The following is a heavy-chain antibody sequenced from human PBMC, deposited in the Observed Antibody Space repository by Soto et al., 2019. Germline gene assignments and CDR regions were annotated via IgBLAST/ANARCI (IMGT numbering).Heavy chain of an antibody. Sequence: QVQLVQSGAEVKKPGASVKVSCKASGYTFTGYYMHWVRQAPGQGLEWMGGINPNSGGTNYAQKFQGWVTMTRDTSISTAYMELSSLRSDDTAVYYGQSDAGLNVDTAMYTGGMDVWGQGTTVTVSS. V-gene: IGHV1-2*04. CDR1: GYTFTGYY. D-gene: IGHD5-18*01. CDR2: INPNSGGT. J-gene: IGHJ6*02. CDR3: QSDAGLNVDTAMYTGGMDV.